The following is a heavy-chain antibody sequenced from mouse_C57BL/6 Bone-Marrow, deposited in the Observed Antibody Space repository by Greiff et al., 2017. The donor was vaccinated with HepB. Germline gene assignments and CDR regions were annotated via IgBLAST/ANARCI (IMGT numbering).Heavy chain of an antibody. Sequence: QVQLQQSGAELARPGASVKLSCKASGYTFTSYGISWVKQRTGQGLEWIGEIYPRSGNTYYNEKFKGKATLTADKSSSTEYMELRSLTSEDSAVYFCARERGYGPFAYWGQGTLVTVSA. J-gene: IGHJ3*01. CDR2: IYPRSGNT. CDR3: ARERGYGPFAY. D-gene: IGHD2-2*01. CDR1: GYTFTSYG. V-gene: IGHV1-81*01.